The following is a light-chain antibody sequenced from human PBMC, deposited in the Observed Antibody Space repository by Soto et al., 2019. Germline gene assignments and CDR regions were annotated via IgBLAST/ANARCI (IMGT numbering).Light chain of an antibody. CDR3: TSYTTSFTYV. V-gene: IGLV2-14*03. CDR2: DVS. CDR1: SSDVGGYNF. Sequence: QSALTQPAFVSGSPGQSITISCTGTSSDVGGYNFVSWYQHHPGKAPKLIIYDVSNRPSGVSNRFSGSKSGNTASLTISGLQAEDDADYYCTSYTTSFTYVFGTGTKVTVL. J-gene: IGLJ1*01.